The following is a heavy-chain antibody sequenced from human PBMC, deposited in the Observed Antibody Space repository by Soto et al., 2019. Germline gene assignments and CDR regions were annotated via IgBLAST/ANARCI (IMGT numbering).Heavy chain of an antibody. CDR1: GFTFSHAW. CDR2: IKSISDGETT. D-gene: IGHD6-19*01. Sequence: LLVESGGGFVQPGGSLRLSCVASGFTFSHAWMDWVRQAPGKGLEWVGRIKSISDGETTNYAASVAGRFTISRDDSKNTLSLHVNSLKTEDTGVYYCTRRIAVAGTYYFDYWGQGTLVTVSS. CDR3: TRRIAVAGTYYFDY. J-gene: IGHJ4*02. V-gene: IGHV3-15*07.